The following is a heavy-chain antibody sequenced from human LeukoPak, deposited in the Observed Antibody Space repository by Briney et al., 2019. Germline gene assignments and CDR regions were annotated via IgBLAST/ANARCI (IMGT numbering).Heavy chain of an antibody. D-gene: IGHD2-2*01. CDR3: ARTWARVVVPAARNWFDP. V-gene: IGHV3-23*01. Sequence: GGSLRLSCAASGFTFSSYAMSWVRQAPGKGLEWVSAISGSSGSTYYADSVKGRFTISRDNSKNTLYLQMNSLRAEDTAVYYCARTWARVVVPAARNWFDPWGQGTLVTVSS. J-gene: IGHJ5*02. CDR2: ISGSSGST. CDR1: GFTFSSYA.